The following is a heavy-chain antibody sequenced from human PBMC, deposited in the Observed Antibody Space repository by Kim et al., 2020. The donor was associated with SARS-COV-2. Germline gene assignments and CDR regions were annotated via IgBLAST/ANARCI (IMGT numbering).Heavy chain of an antibody. J-gene: IGHJ4*02. CDR2: IYPDDSDT. CDR1: GYYFKSYW. CDR3: VRQPRDYNDHHFDS. V-gene: IGHV5-51*01. D-gene: IGHD4-17*01. Sequence: GESLKISCEGSGYYFKSYWIAWVRQTPGKGLQFMGVIYPDDSDTRYSPSFEGQVTISADKSVSTTYLHLDRLTASDTAIYYCVRQPRDYNDHHFDSWGQGTLVTVSS.